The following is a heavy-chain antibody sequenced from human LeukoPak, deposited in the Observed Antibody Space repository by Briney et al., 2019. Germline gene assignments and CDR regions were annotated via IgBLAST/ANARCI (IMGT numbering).Heavy chain of an antibody. CDR3: ARARHPWISGTYWYYFDY. CDR1: GFTFSSYS. D-gene: IGHD3-10*01. Sequence: GGSLRLSCAASGFTFSSYSMNWVRQAPGKGLEWVSLIYTGGTAYYADSVKGRFTISRDNSKNTLYLQMNALRAEDTALYYCARARHPWISGTYWYYFDYWGQGTLVTVSS. J-gene: IGHJ4*02. CDR2: IYTGGTA. V-gene: IGHV3-53*01.